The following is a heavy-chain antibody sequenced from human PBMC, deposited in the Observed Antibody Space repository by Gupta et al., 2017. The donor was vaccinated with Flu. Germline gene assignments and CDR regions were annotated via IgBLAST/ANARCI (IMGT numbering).Heavy chain of an antibody. D-gene: IGHD2/OR15-2a*01. CDR2: ISYDGSKT. J-gene: IGHJ4*02. V-gene: IGHV3-30*18. CDR3: VKEFYDLESGIYPTPMDY. Sequence: QVQMVESGGGVVQPGRSLRLSCAASGFNFSSYGMHWVRRAPGKGLEWVALISYDGSKTYYVDSVKGRFTISRDNSKNTLYLQMNSLRAEDTAVFFCVKEFYDLESGIYPTPMDYWGRGTLVTVSS. CDR1: GFNFSSYG.